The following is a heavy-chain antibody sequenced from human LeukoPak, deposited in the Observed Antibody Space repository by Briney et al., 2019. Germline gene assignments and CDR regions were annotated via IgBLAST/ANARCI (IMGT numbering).Heavy chain of an antibody. V-gene: IGHV3-30-3*01. D-gene: IGHD3-10*01. J-gene: IGHJ4*02. Sequence: GGSLRLSCAASGFNISSYAMHWVRQAPGKGLEWMTVISYDGSNKYYADSVRGRFTLSRDTSKNTLYVQMSSLRAEDTAVYYCAGGDYYGSGSYPYYFDYWGQGTLVTVSS. CDR1: GFNISSYA. CDR2: ISYDGSNK. CDR3: AGGDYYGSGSYPYYFDY.